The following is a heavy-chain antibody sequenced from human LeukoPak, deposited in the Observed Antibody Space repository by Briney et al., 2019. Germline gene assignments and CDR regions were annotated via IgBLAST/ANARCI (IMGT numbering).Heavy chain of an antibody. Sequence: GGSLRLSCAASGFTFSSYSMNWVRQAPGKGLEWVSSISSSSSYIYYADSVKGRFTISRDKSENSLYLQLNSLRVEDTAVYFCARVLKNYYGSAYDFWGQGTLVTVAS. CDR2: ISSSSSYI. CDR1: GFTFSSYS. D-gene: IGHD3-10*01. CDR3: ARVLKNYYGSAYDF. V-gene: IGHV3-21*01. J-gene: IGHJ4*02.